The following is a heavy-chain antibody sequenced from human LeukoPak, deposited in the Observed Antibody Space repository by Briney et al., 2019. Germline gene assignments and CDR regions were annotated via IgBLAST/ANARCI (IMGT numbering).Heavy chain of an antibody. D-gene: IGHD6-13*01. CDR2: INHSGST. CDR1: GGSFSGYY. V-gene: IGHV4-34*01. J-gene: IGHJ4*02. CDR3: ARQIAAAGTFELEN. Sequence: SETLSLTCAVYGGSFSGYYWSWIRQPPGKGLEWIGEINHSGSTNYNPSLKSRVTISVDTSKNQFSLKLSSVTAADTAVYYCARQIAAAGTFELENWGQGTLVTVSS.